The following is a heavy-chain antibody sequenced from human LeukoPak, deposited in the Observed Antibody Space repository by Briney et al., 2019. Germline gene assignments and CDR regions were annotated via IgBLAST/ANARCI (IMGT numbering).Heavy chain of an antibody. V-gene: IGHV4-61*08. CDR2: IYYSGST. CDR1: GGSISSGGYY. CDR3: ARVKVEVSWPYYFDY. J-gene: IGHJ4*02. D-gene: IGHD1-1*01. Sequence: SETLSLTCTVSGGSISSGGYYWSWIRQPPGKGLEWIGYIYYSGSTNYNPSLKSRVTISVDTSKNQFSLKLSSVTAADTAVYYCARVKVEVSWPYYFDYWGQGTLVTVSS.